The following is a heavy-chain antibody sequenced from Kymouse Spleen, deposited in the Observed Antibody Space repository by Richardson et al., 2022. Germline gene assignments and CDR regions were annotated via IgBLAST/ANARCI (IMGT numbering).Heavy chain of an antibody. CDR2: INHSGST. J-gene: IGHJ6*02. CDR1: GGSFSGYY. Sequence: QVQLQQWGAGLLKPSETLSLTCAVYGGSFSGYYWSWIRQPPGKGLEWIGEINHSGSTNYNPSLKSRVTISVDTSKNQFSLKLSSVTAADTAVYYCARGLRYFDWSRTHYYYYGMDVWGQGTTVTVSS. CDR3: ARGLRYFDWSRTHYYYYGMDV. D-gene: IGHD3-9*01. V-gene: IGHV4-34*01.